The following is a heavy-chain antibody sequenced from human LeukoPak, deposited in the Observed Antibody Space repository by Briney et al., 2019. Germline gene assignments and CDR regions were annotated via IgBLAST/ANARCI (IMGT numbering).Heavy chain of an antibody. V-gene: IGHV3-30*18. CDR1: GFTFSSYG. CDR2: ISYDESNK. CDR3: AKDDSSGWSFDY. J-gene: IGHJ4*02. Sequence: GGSLRLSCAASGFTFSSYGMHWVRQAPGKGLEWVAVISYDESNKWYADSVKGRFTTSRDNSQNTLSLQMNSLRVEDTGVYHCAKDDSSGWSFDYWGQGTLVTVSS. D-gene: IGHD6-19*01.